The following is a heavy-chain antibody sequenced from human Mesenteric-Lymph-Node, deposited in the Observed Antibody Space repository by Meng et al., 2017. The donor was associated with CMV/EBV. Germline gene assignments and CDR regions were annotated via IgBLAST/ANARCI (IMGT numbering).Heavy chain of an antibody. CDR2: IYHRGTT. D-gene: IGHD6-13*01. CDR1: INHGGYH. Sequence: INHGGYHWAWIRQLPQKGLEWIGDIYHRGTTHYSPSLRSRLTISMDMSQNQFSLKLNSVTAADTAVYYCAKGRYGSSRLSAEYFQHWGQGTLVTVSS. V-gene: IGHV4-31*02. CDR3: AKGRYGSSRLSAEYFQH. J-gene: IGHJ1*01.